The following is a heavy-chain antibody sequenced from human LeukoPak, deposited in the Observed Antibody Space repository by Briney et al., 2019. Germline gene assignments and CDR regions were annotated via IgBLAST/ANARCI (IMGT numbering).Heavy chain of an antibody. CDR2: IYHSGST. D-gene: IGHD5-24*01. CDR3: ARGPKRRDGYNYDNWFDP. Sequence: SETLSLTCTVSGYSISSGYYWGWIRQPPGKGLEWIGSIYHSGSTYYNPSLKRRVTISVDTSKNKFSLKLSSVTAADTAVYYCARGPKRRDGYNYDNWFDPWGQGTLVTVSS. V-gene: IGHV4-38-2*02. CDR1: GYSISSGYY. J-gene: IGHJ5*02.